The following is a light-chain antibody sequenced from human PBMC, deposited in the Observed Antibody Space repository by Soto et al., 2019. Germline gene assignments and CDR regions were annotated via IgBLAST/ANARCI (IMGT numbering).Light chain of an antibody. Sequence: EIVLTQSPGTLSLSPGERATLSCRASQSVGSSYVGWYQHKPGQVPRLVIYGASSRATGIADRFSGSGSGTDFTLTISRLEPEDFAVYYCQQYSGSPLTFGGRTKADI. J-gene: IGKJ4*01. CDR2: GAS. CDR1: QSVGSSY. CDR3: QQYSGSPLT. V-gene: IGKV3-20*01.